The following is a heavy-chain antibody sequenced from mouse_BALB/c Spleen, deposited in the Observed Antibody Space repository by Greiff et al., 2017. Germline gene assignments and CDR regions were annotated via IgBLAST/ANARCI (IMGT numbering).Heavy chain of an antibody. D-gene: IGHD2-3*01. CDR2: ISYSGST. Sequence: EVHLVESGPSLVKPSQTLSLTCSVTGDSITSGYWNWIRKFPGNKLEYMGYISYSGSTYYNPSLKSRISITRDTSKNQYYLQLNSVTTEDTATYYCARTSHDGYYVDYFDYWGQGTTLTVSS. CDR3: ARTSHDGYYVDYFDY. V-gene: IGHV3-8*02. CDR1: GDSITSGY. J-gene: IGHJ2*01.